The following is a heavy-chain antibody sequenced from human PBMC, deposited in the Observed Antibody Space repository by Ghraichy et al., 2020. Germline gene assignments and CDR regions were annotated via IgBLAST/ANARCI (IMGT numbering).Heavy chain of an antibody. CDR1: GFTFSSYG. CDR3: AREAVLRYFDLQTIYYYYYMDV. J-gene: IGHJ6*03. CDR2: IWYDGSNK. V-gene: IGHV3-33*01. Sequence: GGSLRLSCAASGFTFSSYGMHWVRQAPVKGLEWVAVIWYDGSNKYYADSVKGRFTISRDNSKNTLYLQMNSLRAEDTAVYYCAREAVLRYFDLQTIYYYYYMDVWGKGTTVTVSS. D-gene: IGHD3-9*01.